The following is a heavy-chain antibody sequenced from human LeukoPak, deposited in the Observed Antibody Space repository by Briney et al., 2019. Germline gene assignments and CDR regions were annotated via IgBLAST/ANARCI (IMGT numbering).Heavy chain of an antibody. V-gene: IGHV5-51*01. CDR3: AKRPFLTGPRAAFDI. D-gene: IGHD2-21*01. J-gene: IGHJ3*02. Sequence: NRGESLKISSDSSGYSFACYWSCCVRQVSGRGLEWMGIIYPADSDTRYSPSFQGLVTISADKSINTAYLQWSSLKASDSAISYFAKRPFLTGPRAAFDIWGRGTKVAVFS. CDR1: GYSFACYW. CDR2: IYPADSDT.